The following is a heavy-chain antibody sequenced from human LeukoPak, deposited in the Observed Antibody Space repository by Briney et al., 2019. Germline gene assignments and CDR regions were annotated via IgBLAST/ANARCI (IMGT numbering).Heavy chain of an antibody. Sequence: GGSLRLSCAASGFTFSSYAMSWVRQAPGKGLEWVSAISGGGGSTYYADSVKGRFTISRDNSKNTLYLQMNSLRAEDTAVYYCAKVYDILTGYADKYFDYWGQGTLVTVSS. J-gene: IGHJ4*02. V-gene: IGHV3-23*01. D-gene: IGHD3-9*01. CDR1: GFTFSSYA. CDR2: ISGGGGST. CDR3: AKVYDILTGYADKYFDY.